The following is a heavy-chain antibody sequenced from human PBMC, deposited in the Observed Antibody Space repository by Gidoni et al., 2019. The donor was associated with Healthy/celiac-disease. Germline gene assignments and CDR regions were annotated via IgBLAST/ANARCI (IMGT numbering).Heavy chain of an antibody. CDR1: GFTFSSYA. V-gene: IGHV3-30-3*01. Sequence: QVQLVESGGGVVQPGRSLRLSWAASGFTFSSYAMHWVRQAPGKGLGWVAVISYDGSNKYYADAVKGRFTISRDNSKNTLYLQMNSLRAEDTAVYYCARDIQVAGTVPFDYWGQGTLVTVSS. J-gene: IGHJ4*02. CDR2: ISYDGSNK. D-gene: IGHD6-19*01. CDR3: ARDIQVAGTVPFDY.